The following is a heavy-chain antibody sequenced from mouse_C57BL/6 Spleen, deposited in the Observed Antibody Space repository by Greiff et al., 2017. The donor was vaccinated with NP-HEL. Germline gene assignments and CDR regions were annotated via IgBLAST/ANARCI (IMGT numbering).Heavy chain of an antibody. V-gene: IGHV1-54*01. CDR1: GYAFTNYL. D-gene: IGHD2-5*01. J-gene: IGHJ2*01. Sequence: ESGAELVRPGTSVKVSCKASGYAFTNYLIEWVKQRPGQGLEWIGVINPGSGGTNYNEKFKGKATLTADKSSSTAYMQLSSLTSEDSADYFCARVGYSNYPFFDYWGQGTTLTVSS. CDR2: INPGSGGT. CDR3: ARVGYSNYPFFDY.